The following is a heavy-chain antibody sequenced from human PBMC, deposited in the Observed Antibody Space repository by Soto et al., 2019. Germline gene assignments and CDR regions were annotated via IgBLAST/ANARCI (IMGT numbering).Heavy chain of an antibody. D-gene: IGHD4-4*01. CDR3: ARAPKMTTVTLIDDYYYYGMDV. CDR2: IIPIVGTA. CDR1: GGTFSSYA. J-gene: IGHJ6*02. Sequence: QVQLVQSGAEVKKPGSSVKVSCKASGGTFSSYAISWVRQAPGQGLEWMGGIIPIVGTANYAQEFQGRVTITADKSTSTAYMGLSSLGSEDTAVYYCARAPKMTTVTLIDDYYYYGMDVWGQGTTVTVSS. V-gene: IGHV1-69*06.